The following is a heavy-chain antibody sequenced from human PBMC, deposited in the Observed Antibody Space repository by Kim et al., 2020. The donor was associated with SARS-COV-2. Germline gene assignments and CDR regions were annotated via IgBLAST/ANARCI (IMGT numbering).Heavy chain of an antibody. CDR1: GFTVSNKY. V-gene: IGHV3-53*01. Sequence: GGSLRLSCAASGFTVSNKYMGWVRLAPEKGLEWVSVIYSGDFTYYANSVRGRFTISRDTSKNTLYLQMNSLRAEDTAVYYCARQVPLRGDYGMDVWGQGTTVTVS. CDR2: IYSGDFT. CDR3: ARQVPLRGDYGMDV. J-gene: IGHJ6*02. D-gene: IGHD1-26*01.